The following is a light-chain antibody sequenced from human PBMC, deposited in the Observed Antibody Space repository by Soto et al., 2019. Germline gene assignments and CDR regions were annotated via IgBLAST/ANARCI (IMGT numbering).Light chain of an antibody. Sequence: QAVVTQPASVSGSPGQSITISCTGTSSDVGGYNYVSWYQQHPGKAPKLMIYDVSNRPSGVSNRFSGSKSGNTASLTISGLQAEDEADYYCSSYTSSSTYVFGPGTKLTVL. CDR1: SSDVGGYNY. V-gene: IGLV2-14*01. CDR3: SSYTSSSTYV. J-gene: IGLJ1*01. CDR2: DVS.